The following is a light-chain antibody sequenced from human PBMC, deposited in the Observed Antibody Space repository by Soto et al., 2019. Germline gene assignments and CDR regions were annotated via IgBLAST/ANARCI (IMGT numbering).Light chain of an antibody. CDR2: EGS. Sequence: QSALTQPASVSGSPGQSITISSTGTSSDVGSYNLVSWYQQHPGKAPKLMIYEGSKRPSGVSNRFSGSKSGNTASLTISGLQAEDEADYYCCSYAGSVVFGGGTKLTVL. CDR3: CSYAGSVV. V-gene: IGLV2-23*01. CDR1: SSDVGSYNL. J-gene: IGLJ2*01.